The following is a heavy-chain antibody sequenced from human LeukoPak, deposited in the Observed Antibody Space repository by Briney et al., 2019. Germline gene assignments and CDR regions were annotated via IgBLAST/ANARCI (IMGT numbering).Heavy chain of an antibody. J-gene: IGHJ4*02. CDR2: MYYSGST. CDR1: GGSISSSSDY. Sequence: PSETLSLTCTVSGGSISSSSDYWGWVRQPPGKGLEWIGSMYYSGSTYYNPSLKSRVTISVDTSKSQFSLKLSSVTAADTAVYYYARGGRVVVAAIDYWGQGTLVTVSS. V-gene: IGHV4-39*01. CDR3: ARGGRVVVAAIDY. D-gene: IGHD2-15*01.